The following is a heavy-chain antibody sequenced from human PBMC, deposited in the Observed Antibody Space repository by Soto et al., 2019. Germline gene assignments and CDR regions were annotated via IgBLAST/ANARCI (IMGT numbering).Heavy chain of an antibody. V-gene: IGHV1-69*13. CDR1: GGTFSSYA. CDR2: IIPIFGTA. Sequence: ASVKVSCKASGGTFSSYAISWVRQAPGQGLEWMGGIIPIFGTANYAQKFQGRVTITADESTSTAYMELSSLRSEDTAVYYCARGSEAAPNPPGPYYFDYWGQGTLVTVSS. J-gene: IGHJ4*02. D-gene: IGHD6-13*01. CDR3: ARGSEAAPNPPGPYYFDY.